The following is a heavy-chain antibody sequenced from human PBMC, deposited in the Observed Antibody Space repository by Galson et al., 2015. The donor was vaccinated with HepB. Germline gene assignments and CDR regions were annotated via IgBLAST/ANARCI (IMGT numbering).Heavy chain of an antibody. Sequence: ETLSLTCTVSSGPISSSDYYWGWVRQPPGKGLEWIGNIYYGGITSYNPSLKSRVTISVDTSKNKFSLKLSSVTAADTAVYYCASSRVVPAGIEYYYYAMDVWGQGTTVTVSS. D-gene: IGHD2-2*01. J-gene: IGHJ6*02. V-gene: IGHV4-39*07. CDR3: ASSRVVPAGIEYYYYAMDV. CDR1: SGPISSSDYY. CDR2: IYYGGIT.